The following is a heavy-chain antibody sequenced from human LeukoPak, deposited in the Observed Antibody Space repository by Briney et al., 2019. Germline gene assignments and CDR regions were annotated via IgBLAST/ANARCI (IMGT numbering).Heavy chain of an antibody. CDR2: IKQDGSEK. D-gene: IGHD2-15*01. CDR3: ARDPHRGYCSGGSCSSFFDY. V-gene: IGHV3-7*01. CDR1: GFTFSSYW. Sequence: GALRLSCAASGFTFSSYWMSWVRQAPGKGLEGVANIKQDGSEKYYVDSVKGRFTISRDNAKNSLYLQMNSLRAEDTAVYYCARDPHRGYCSGGSCSSFFDYWGQGTLVTVSS. J-gene: IGHJ4*02.